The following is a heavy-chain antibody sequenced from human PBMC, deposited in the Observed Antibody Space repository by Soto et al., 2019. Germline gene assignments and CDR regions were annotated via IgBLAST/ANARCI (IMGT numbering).Heavy chain of an antibody. CDR3: ARAISSSSWQEPCFDY. CDR2: INHSGST. D-gene: IGHD3-3*01. Sequence: SETLSLTCAVYGGSFSGYYWSWIRQPPGKGLEWIGEINHSGSTNYNPSLKSRVTISVDTSKNQFSLKLGSVTAADTAVYYCARAISSSSWQEPCFDYWGQGTLVTVSS. CDR1: GGSFSGYY. J-gene: IGHJ4*02. V-gene: IGHV4-34*01.